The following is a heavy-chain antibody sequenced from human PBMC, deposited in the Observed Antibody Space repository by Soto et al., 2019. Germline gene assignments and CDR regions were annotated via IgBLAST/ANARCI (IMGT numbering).Heavy chain of an antibody. D-gene: IGHD6-19*01. CDR2: MNPNSGNT. V-gene: IGHV1-8*01. CDR1: GYTFTSYD. Sequence: QVQLVQSGAEVKKPGASVKVSCKASGYTFTSYDINWVRQATGQGLEWMGWMNPNSGNTGYAQKFQGRVTMTRNTSISTAYMELISLRSEDTAVYYCARLAYSSGWVVRDYWGQGTLVTVSS. CDR3: ARLAYSSGWVVRDY. J-gene: IGHJ4*02.